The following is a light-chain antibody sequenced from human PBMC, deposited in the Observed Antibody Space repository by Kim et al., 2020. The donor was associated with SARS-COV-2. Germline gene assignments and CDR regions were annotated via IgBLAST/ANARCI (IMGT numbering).Light chain of an antibody. V-gene: IGKV1-39*01. J-gene: IGKJ5*01. Sequence: DIQMTQSPSSLSAFVGDRVTITCRASLDIKIYLNWFQHKPGEAPRLLLNAGYGLHSGVPSRFSGSGSGTEFTLTISSLQPEDFANYTCQQSYAIPITFGQGTRLEIK. CDR2: AGY. CDR1: LDIKIY. CDR3: QQSYAIPIT.